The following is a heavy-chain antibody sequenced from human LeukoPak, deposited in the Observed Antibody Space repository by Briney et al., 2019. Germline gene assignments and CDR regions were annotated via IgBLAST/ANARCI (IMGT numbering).Heavy chain of an antibody. CDR1: GGSISSGSYY. CDR2: IYYSGST. D-gene: IGHD3-22*01. Sequence: SQTLSLTCTVSGGSISSGSYYWTWIRQPPGKGLEWIGYIYYSGSTNYNPSLKSRVTISVDTSNNQFSLKLSSVTAADTALYYCARGYYDSSGYSAPFDYWGQGTLVTVSS. J-gene: IGHJ4*02. CDR3: ARGYYDSSGYSAPFDY. V-gene: IGHV4-61*01.